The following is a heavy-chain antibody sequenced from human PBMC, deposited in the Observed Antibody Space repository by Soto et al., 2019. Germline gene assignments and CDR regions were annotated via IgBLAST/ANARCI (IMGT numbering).Heavy chain of an antibody. D-gene: IGHD1-1*01. J-gene: IGHJ5*02. CDR1: GGSIRSGGYS. CDR2: IYHSGST. CDR3: DSVQDR. V-gene: IGHV4-30-2*01. Sequence: SEALSLTCAVSGGSIRSGGYSWSWIRQPPGKGLEGIGYIYHSGSTYYNPSLQNRVTISVDRSKNQFSLKLNSVTAAGKAVYYYDSVQDRWGQGTLVTVSS.